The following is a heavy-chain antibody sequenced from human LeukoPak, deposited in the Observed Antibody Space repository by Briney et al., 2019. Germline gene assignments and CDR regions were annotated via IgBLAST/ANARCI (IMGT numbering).Heavy chain of an antibody. V-gene: IGHV4-39*01. CDR2: IYYSGST. J-gene: IGHJ4*02. CDR3: TSDTAMSL. Sequence: PSETLSLTCTVSGGSISSSSTYFWGWFRQPPGEGLEWIGSIYYSGSTYYNPSLKSRVTISVDTSKNQFSLRLTSVTAADTAVYFCTSDTAMSLWGQGTLVTVSS. D-gene: IGHD5-18*01. CDR1: GGSISSSSTYF.